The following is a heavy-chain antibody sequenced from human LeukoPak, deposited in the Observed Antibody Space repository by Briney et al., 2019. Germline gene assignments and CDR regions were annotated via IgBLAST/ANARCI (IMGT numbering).Heavy chain of an antibody. CDR1: Y. D-gene: IGHD3-22*01. CDR3: ARGATRYYYDSSGFNWFDP. V-gene: IGHV4-34*01. CDR2: INHSGST. J-gene: IGHJ5*02. Sequence: YWIGWVRQMPGKGVEWIGEINHSGSTNYNPSLKSRVTISVDTSKNQFSLKLSSVTAADTAVYYCARGATRYYYDSSGFNWFDPWGQGTLVTVSS.